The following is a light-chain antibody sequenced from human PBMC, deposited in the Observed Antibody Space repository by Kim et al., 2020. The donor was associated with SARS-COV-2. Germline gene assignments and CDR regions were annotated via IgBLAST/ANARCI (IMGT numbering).Light chain of an antibody. CDR2: DNN. J-gene: IGLJ2*01. CDR1: SSNIGNNY. V-gene: IGLV1-51*01. CDR3: GTWDSSLSAVV. Sequence: GHKFPIPCSESSSNIGNNYVSWYQQHPGTAPKLLIYDNNKRPSGIPDRFSGSKSGTSATLGITGLQTGDEADYYCGTWDSSLSAVVFGGGTQLTVL.